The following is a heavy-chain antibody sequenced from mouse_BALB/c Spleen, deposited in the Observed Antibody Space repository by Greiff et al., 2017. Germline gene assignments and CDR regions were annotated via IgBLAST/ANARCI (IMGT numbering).Heavy chain of an antibody. Sequence: VKLQESGAELVRPGSSVKISCKASGYAFSSYWMNWVKQRPGQGLEWIGQIYPGDGDTNYNGKFKGKATLTADKSSSTAYMQLSSLTSEDSAVYFCARGDGTYCFDYWGQGTTLTVSS. V-gene: IGHV1-80*01. CDR3: ARGDGTYCFDY. J-gene: IGHJ2*01. D-gene: IGHD2-1*01. CDR1: GYAFSSYW. CDR2: IYPGDGDT.